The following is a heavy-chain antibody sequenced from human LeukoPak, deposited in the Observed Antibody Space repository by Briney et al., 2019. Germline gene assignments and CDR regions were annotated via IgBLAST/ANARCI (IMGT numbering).Heavy chain of an antibody. J-gene: IGHJ6*02. D-gene: IGHD3-9*01. Sequence: SSETLSLTCAVYGGHFSGYYWTWIRQPPGKGLEWIGEINHSGSTNYNPSLKSRVTISGDTSKNQFSLKLSSVTAADTAVYYCANTRYYDILTGYWVYGMDVWGQGTTVTVSS. CDR2: INHSGST. CDR3: ANTRYYDILTGYWVYGMDV. V-gene: IGHV4-34*01. CDR1: GGHFSGYY.